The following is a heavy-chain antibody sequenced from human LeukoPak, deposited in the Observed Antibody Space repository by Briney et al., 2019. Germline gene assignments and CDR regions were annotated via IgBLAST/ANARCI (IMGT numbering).Heavy chain of an antibody. Sequence: GGSLGLSCAASGFTFSTYWMTWVRQAPGKGLEWVANIKQDGSEKYYVDSVKGRFTISRDNAKNSLYLQMDSLRAEDTAVYYCARGFKWLNYWGQGTLVTVSS. D-gene: IGHD6-19*01. J-gene: IGHJ4*02. V-gene: IGHV3-7*03. CDR3: ARGFKWLNY. CDR2: IKQDGSEK. CDR1: GFTFSTYW.